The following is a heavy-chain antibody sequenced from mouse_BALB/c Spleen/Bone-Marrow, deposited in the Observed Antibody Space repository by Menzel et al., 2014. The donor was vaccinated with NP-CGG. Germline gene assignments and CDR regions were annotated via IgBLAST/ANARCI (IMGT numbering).Heavy chain of an antibody. CDR3: ARGIFLYGNFLLDY. CDR2: IDPANGNT. Sequence: VQLQQSGAELVKPGASVKLSCTASGFNIKDTYMHWVKQRPEQGLEWIGRIDPANGNTKYDPKFQGKATITADTSSNTAYLQPSSLTSEDTAVYYCARGIFLYGNFLLDYWGQGTSVTVSS. J-gene: IGHJ4*01. CDR1: GFNIKDTY. V-gene: IGHV14-3*02. D-gene: IGHD2-10*02.